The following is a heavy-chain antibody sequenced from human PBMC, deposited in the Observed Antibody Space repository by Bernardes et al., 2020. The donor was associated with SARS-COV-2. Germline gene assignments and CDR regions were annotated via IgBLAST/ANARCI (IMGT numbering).Heavy chain of an antibody. CDR2: IKQDGSET. D-gene: IGHD6-19*01. J-gene: IGHJ4*02. V-gene: IGHV3-7*01. CDR1: GFSFDTYW. Sequence: GGSLRLSCAASGFSFDTYWMSWVRKAPGKGLEWVANIKQDGSETQYVDSVEGRFTISRDNAKNSLYLQMNNLRAEDTALYYCARWLGVHWGQGTLVTVSS. CDR3: ARWLGVH.